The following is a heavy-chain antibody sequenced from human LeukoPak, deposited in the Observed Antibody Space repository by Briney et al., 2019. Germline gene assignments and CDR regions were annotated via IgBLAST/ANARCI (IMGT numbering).Heavy chain of an antibody. V-gene: IGHV4-34*01. CDR2: INHSGVT. D-gene: IGHD6-19*01. Sequence: SETLSLTCAVYGGSFSGYYWSWIRQSPEKGLQWIGDINHSGVTSHNPSLKSRVTISVDTSKNQFSLKLSSVTAADTAVYYCAREGGGWYHLQGYFHYMDVWGKGTTVTISS. CDR3: AREGGGWYHLQGYFHYMDV. CDR1: GGSFSGYY. J-gene: IGHJ6*03.